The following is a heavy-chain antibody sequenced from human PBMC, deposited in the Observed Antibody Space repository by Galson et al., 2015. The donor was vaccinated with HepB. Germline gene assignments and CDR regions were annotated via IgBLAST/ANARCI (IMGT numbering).Heavy chain of an antibody. CDR2: IKQDGSEK. CDR1: GFTFSSYW. CDR3: ARGPHGCSGGSCAHDAFDI. J-gene: IGHJ3*02. Sequence: SLRLSCAASGFTFSSYWMSWVRQAPGKGLEWVANIKQDGSEKYYVDSVKGRFTISRDNAKNSLYLQMNSLRAEDTAVYYCARGPHGCSGGSCAHDAFDIWGQGTMVTVSS. V-gene: IGHV3-7*01. D-gene: IGHD2-15*01.